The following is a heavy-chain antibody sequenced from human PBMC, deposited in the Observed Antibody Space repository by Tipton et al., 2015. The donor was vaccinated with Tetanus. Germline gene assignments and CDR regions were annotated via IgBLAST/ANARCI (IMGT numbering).Heavy chain of an antibody. CDR3: ARATEHDIMTGYDN. CDR2: IYYTGNT. CDR1: GGSIRSGGYY. Sequence: TLSFTCTVSGGSIRSGGYYWTWIRQHPERGLEWIGYIYYTGNTYYNPSLKSRVTISVDTSKNQFSLKLTSLTAADTAVYFCARATEHDIMTGYDNWGPGTQVTVSS. V-gene: IGHV4-31*03. J-gene: IGHJ4*02. D-gene: IGHD3-9*01.